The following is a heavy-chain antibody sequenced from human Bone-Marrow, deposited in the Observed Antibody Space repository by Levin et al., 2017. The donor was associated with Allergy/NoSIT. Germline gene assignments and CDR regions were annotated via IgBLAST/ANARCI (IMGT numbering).Heavy chain of an antibody. CDR3: AKSGDYSNYRMYYFDH. D-gene: IGHD4-11*01. CDR2: ISGSGVST. V-gene: IGHV3-23*01. CDR1: GFIFNNYA. Sequence: GESLKISCAASGFIFNNYAMSWVRQAPGKGLEWVSVISGSGVSTYYADSVKGRFIISRDKFTNTLSLQMNSLRAEDTAVYYCAKSGDYSNYRMYYFDHWGQGTPVSVSS. J-gene: IGHJ4*02.